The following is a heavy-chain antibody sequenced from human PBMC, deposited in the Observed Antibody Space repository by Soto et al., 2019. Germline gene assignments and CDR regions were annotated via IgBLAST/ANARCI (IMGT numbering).Heavy chain of an antibody. CDR2: INSGGGTT. V-gene: IGHV3-74*01. Sequence: GGSLRLSCAASGFTFSIYWMHWFRQAPGKGLMWVSRINSGGGTTTYADSVKGRFTISRDNAKNTLYLQMNGLRAEDTAVYYCARWFTYGNFDYFDYWGQGTQVTVSS. CDR3: ARWFTYGNFDYFDY. J-gene: IGHJ4*02. D-gene: IGHD3-10*01. CDR1: GFTFSIYW.